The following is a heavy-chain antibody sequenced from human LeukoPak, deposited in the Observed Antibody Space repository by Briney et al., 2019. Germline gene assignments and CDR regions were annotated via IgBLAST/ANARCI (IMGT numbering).Heavy chain of an antibody. J-gene: IGHJ6*03. CDR2: ISSSGSTI. CDR3: ARGGYSSSWYGLDYYYYYMDV. CDR1: GFTFSSYE. Sequence: GGSLRHSCGASGFTFSSYEMNWVRQAPGKGLEWISYISSSGSTIYYADSVKGRFTISRDNAKNSLYLQMNSLRAEDTALYYCARGGYSSSWYGLDYYYYYMDVWGKGTTVTVSS. D-gene: IGHD6-13*01. V-gene: IGHV3-48*03.